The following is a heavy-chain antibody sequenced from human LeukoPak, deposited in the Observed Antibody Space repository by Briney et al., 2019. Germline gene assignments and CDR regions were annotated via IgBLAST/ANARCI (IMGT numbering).Heavy chain of an antibody. Sequence: GESLKISCKASGYTFTGYYMHWVRQAPGQGLEWMGWINPNSGGTNYAQKFQGRVTMTRDTSISTAYMKLSRLRSDDTAVYYCARGSRPYYDILTGYYTFDYWGQGTLVTVSS. CDR2: INPNSGGT. V-gene: IGHV1-2*02. CDR3: ARGSRPYYDILTGYYTFDY. CDR1: GYTFTGYY. D-gene: IGHD3-9*01. J-gene: IGHJ4*02.